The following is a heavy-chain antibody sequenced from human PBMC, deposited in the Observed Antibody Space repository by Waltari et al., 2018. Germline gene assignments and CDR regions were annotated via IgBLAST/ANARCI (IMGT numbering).Heavy chain of an antibody. CDR3: ARVGGSYEYPYFDY. J-gene: IGHJ4*02. CDR2: IYYSGST. D-gene: IGHD1-26*01. CDR1: GGSISSSSYY. V-gene: IGHV4-39*07. Sequence: QLQLQESGPGLVKPSETLSLTCTVSGGSISSSSYYWGWIRQPPGKGLEWIGSIYYSGSTYYNPSLKSRVTMSVDTSKNQFSLKLSSVTAADTAVYYCARVGGSYEYPYFDYWGQGTLVTVSS.